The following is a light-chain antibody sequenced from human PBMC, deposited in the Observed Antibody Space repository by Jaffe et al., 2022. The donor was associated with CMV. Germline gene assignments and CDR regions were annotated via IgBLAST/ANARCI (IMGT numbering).Light chain of an antibody. V-gene: IGLV2-18*02. Sequence: QSALTQPPSVSGSPGQSVTISCTGTSSDVGTYYRVSWYQQPPGTAPKLMIYDVSNRPSGVPDRFSGSKSGNTASLTISGLQAEDEADYFCSSYRSTNTWVFGGGTRLTVL. CDR3: SSYRSTNTWV. CDR2: DVS. CDR1: SSDVGTYYR. J-gene: IGLJ3*02.